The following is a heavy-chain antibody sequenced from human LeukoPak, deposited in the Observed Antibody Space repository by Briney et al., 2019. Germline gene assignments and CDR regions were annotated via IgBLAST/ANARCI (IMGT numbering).Heavy chain of an antibody. CDR2: IYYSGST. CDR3: ARVSVAAAGYKFYYYFDY. D-gene: IGHD6-13*01. CDR1: GGSISSYY. J-gene: IGHJ4*02. Sequence: SETLSLTCTVSGGSISSYYWSWIRQPPGKGLEWIGYIYYSGSTNYNPSLKSRATISVDTSKNQFSLKLSSVTAADTAVYYCARVSVAAAGYKFYYYFDYWDQGTLVTVSS. V-gene: IGHV4-59*01.